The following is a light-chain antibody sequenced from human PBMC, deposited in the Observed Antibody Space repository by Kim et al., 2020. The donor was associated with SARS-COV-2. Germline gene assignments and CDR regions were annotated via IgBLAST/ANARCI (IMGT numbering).Light chain of an antibody. CDR2: DVS. Sequence: GQSITNSCTGTSSDVGGYNYVSWYQQHPGKAPKLIIYDVSKRPSGVSNRFSGSKSGNTASLTISGLQAEDEADYYCSSYTSSSTWVFGGGTKVTVL. J-gene: IGLJ3*02. V-gene: IGLV2-14*04. CDR1: SSDVGGYNY. CDR3: SSYTSSSTWV.